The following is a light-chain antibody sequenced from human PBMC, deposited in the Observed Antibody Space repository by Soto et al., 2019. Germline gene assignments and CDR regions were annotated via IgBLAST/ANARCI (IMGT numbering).Light chain of an antibody. CDR2: GAS. V-gene: IGKV3-20*01. CDR3: QQYGSSPTT. CDR1: QSVGSN. Sequence: EVVLPQSPATLSVSPGAGATLSCRASQSVGSNLAWYQQKPGQAPRFLISGASTRATGIPDRFSGSGSGTDFTLPISRLEPEDFAVYYCQQYGSSPTTFGQGTKVDIK. J-gene: IGKJ1*01.